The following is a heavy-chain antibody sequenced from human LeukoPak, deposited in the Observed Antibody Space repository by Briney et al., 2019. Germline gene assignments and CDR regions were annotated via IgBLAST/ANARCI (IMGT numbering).Heavy chain of an antibody. CDR2: ISSSSSYI. D-gene: IGHD5-12*01. V-gene: IGHV3-21*01. J-gene: IGHJ4*02. Sequence: PGGSLRLSCAASGFTFSSYSMNWVRQAPGKGLEWVSSISSSSSYIYYADSVKGRFTISRDNAKNSLYLQMNSLRAQDTAVYYCARDGVATFDYWGQGTLVTVSS. CDR1: GFTFSSYS. CDR3: ARDGVATFDY.